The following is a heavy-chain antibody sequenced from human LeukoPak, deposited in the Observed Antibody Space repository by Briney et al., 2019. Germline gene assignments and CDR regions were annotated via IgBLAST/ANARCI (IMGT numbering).Heavy chain of an antibody. CDR1: GFTLSDYE. J-gene: IGHJ4*02. CDR2: SRNRGSSYTT. D-gene: IGHD3-10*01. Sequence: GGSPRLSCAASGFTLSDYEMDWVRQAPGKGLEWIGRSRNRGSSYTTKYAASVKGRFTISRDDSKNSLYLQMNSLKSEDTAVYYCVAMIRGVGYWGQGTLATVSP. V-gene: IGHV3-72*01. CDR3: VAMIRGVGY.